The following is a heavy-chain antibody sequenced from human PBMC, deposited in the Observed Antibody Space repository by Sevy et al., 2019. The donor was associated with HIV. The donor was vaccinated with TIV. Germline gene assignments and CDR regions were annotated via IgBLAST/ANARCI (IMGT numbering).Heavy chain of an antibody. CDR2: IYHSGST. J-gene: IGHJ5*02. CDR3: ASYGSGSYYNSNWFDP. D-gene: IGHD3-10*01. CDR1: GDSISSSNW. V-gene: IGHV4-4*02. Sequence: SETLSLTCAVSGDSISSSNWWSWVRQPPGKGLEWIGEIYHSGSTNYNPSLKSRVTISVDKSKNKFSLKLSSVTAADTAVYYCASYGSGSYYNSNWFDPWGQGTLVTVSS.